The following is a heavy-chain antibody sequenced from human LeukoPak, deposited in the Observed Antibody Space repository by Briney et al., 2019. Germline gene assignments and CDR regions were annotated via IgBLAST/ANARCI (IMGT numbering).Heavy chain of an antibody. J-gene: IGHJ4*01. Sequence: GGSLRLSCAASGFTFSNSDMSWVRQAPGKGLEWVSTLSGSGITTYYADSVKGRFTISRDNSKNTLYLQMNSLRAEDTAVYYCAKGIYSSGWSYFDYWGHGTLVTVSS. CDR3: AKGIYSSGWSYFDY. D-gene: IGHD6-19*01. CDR1: GFTFSNSD. CDR2: LSGSGITT. V-gene: IGHV3-23*01.